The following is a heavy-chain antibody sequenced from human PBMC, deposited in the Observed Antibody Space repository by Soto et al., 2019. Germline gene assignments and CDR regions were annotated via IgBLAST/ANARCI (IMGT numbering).Heavy chain of an antibody. CDR3: TTGLRAMIVVVITTDY. Sequence: PGGSLRLSCAASGFTFSNAWMSWVRQAPGKGLEWVGSIKSKTDGGTTDYAAPVKGRFTISRDDSKNTLYLQMNSLKTEDTAVYYCTTGLRAMIVVVITTDYWG. CDR2: IKSKTDGGTT. V-gene: IGHV3-15*01. D-gene: IGHD3-22*01. CDR1: GFTFSNAW. J-gene: IGHJ4*01.